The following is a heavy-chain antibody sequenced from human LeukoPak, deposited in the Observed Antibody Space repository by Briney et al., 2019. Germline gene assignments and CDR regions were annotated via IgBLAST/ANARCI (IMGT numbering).Heavy chain of an antibody. J-gene: IGHJ4*02. D-gene: IGHD4-17*01. CDR1: GYTFTGYY. CDR3: ARGLSPDYGDYGGDY. CDR2: INPNSGGT. V-gene: IGHV1-2*02. Sequence: ASVKVSCKASGYTFTGYYMHWVRQAPGQGLEWMGWINPNSGGTNYAQNLQGRVTMTTDTSTSTAYMELRSLKADDTAVYYCARGLSPDYGDYGGDYWGQGTLVTVSS.